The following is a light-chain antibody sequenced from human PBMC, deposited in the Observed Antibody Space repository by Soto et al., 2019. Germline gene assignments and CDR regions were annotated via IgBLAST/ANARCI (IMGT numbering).Light chain of an antibody. CDR3: QQYNNWPRT. J-gene: IGKJ1*01. Sequence: EIVMSQSPATLSVSPGERATLSCRASQSVSSNLAWYQQKPGQAPRLLIYGASTRATGIPAKFSRSGSGTEFTLTLSSLRSEDFAVYYCQQYNNWPRTFGQGSKV. CDR1: QSVSSN. CDR2: GAS. V-gene: IGKV3-15*01.